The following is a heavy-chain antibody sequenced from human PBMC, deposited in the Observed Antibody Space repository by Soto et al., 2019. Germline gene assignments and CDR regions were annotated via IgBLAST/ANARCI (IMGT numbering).Heavy chain of an antibody. Sequence: QITLKESGPPLVKPTQTLMLTCTFSGFSLSTSGVGVGWIRQPPGEALEWLALIYWDDDKRYSPSLKSRLTITKDTSKNQVVLTMTNMDPVDTATYYCAHTRPSSGYYYFDYWGQGTLVTVSS. CDR1: GFSLSTSGVG. CDR2: IYWDDDK. J-gene: IGHJ4*02. D-gene: IGHD3-22*01. V-gene: IGHV2-5*02. CDR3: AHTRPSSGYYYFDY.